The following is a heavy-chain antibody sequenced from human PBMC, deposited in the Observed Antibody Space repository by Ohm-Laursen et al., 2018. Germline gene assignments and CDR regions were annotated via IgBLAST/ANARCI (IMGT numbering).Heavy chain of an antibody. V-gene: IGHV1-2*02. CDR2: INPNSGAT. CDR1: GYTFTGYY. Sequence: ASVKVSCKASGYTFTGYYMHWVRQAPGQGLEWMGWINPNSGATNYVQKFQGRVTMTRDTSISTVYMELSRLRSDDTAVYYCAKAPTSYGSGSYNLGYQYYAMDVWGQGTTVTVPS. D-gene: IGHD3-10*01. CDR3: AKAPTSYGSGSYNLGYQYYAMDV. J-gene: IGHJ6*02.